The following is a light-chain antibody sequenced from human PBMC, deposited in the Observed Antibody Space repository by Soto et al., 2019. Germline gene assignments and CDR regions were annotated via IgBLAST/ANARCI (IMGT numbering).Light chain of an antibody. CDR2: AAS. J-gene: IGKJ1*01. Sequence: DIQMTQSPSSLSASVGDRVTITCRASQGIRKDLGWYQQKPGKAPKGLIFAASSLQSGVPSRFSGSGSGTEFTLTISSLQPEDSATYYCRQHNSYPWTFGQGTKVKIK. CDR1: QGIRKD. CDR3: RQHNSYPWT. V-gene: IGKV1-17*01.